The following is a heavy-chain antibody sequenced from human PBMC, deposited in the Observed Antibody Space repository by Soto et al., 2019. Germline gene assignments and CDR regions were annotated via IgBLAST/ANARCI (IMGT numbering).Heavy chain of an antibody. V-gene: IGHV1-69*13. J-gene: IGHJ4*02. D-gene: IGHD3-9*01. CDR2: IIPIFGTA. Sequence: VASVKVSCKASGCTFSSYAISWVRQAPGQGLEWMGGIIPIFGTANYAQKFQGRVTITADESTSTAYMELSSLRSEDTAVYYCARGPYAYYDILTGYYYYFDYWGQGTLVTVSS. CDR3: ARGPYAYYDILTGYYYYFDY. CDR1: GCTFSSYA.